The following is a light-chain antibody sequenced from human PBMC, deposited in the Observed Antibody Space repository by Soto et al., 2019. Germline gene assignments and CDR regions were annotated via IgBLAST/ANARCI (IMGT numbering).Light chain of an antibody. V-gene: IGKV3-20*01. J-gene: IGKJ4*01. CDR2: GAS. Sequence: EIVLTQSPGTLSLSPEERASLSCRASQSVYSNYLAWYQQKLGQAPRLLIYGASSRATGIPDRFSGSGSGTDFTLTISRLEPEDFAVYYCQQYGTSSLTFGGGTKVEIK. CDR1: QSVYSNY. CDR3: QQYGTSSLT.